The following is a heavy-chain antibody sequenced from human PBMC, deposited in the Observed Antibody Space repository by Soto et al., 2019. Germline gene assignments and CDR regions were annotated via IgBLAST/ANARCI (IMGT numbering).Heavy chain of an antibody. D-gene: IGHD1-26*01. V-gene: IGHV3-23*01. CDR2: IHGGGNSA. J-gene: IGHJ4*02. CDR3: AKNRGRGATLWHFDY. CDR1: GFTFSGYA. Sequence: EVQLLESGGDLVQPGRSLRLSCAASGFTFSGYAMSWVREAPGKGLEWVSVIHGGGNSAYYADSVKGRFTISRDNSKNTLYLQMSSLRGEDTAVYYCAKNRGRGATLWHFDYWGQGTLVTVSS.